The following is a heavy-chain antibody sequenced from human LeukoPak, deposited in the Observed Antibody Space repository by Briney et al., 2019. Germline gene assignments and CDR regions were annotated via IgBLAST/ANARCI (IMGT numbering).Heavy chain of an antibody. CDR3: ARDERDCGDCYSY. D-gene: IGHD2-21*02. V-gene: IGHV4-30-4*08. CDR1: GGSISSGDYY. CDR2: IYYSGST. J-gene: IGHJ4*02. Sequence: PSETLSLTCTVSGGSISSGDYYWSWIRQPPGKGLEWIGYIYYSGSTYYNPSLKSRVTISVDTSKNQFSLKLSSVTAADTAVYYCARDERDCGDCYSYWGQGTLVTVSS.